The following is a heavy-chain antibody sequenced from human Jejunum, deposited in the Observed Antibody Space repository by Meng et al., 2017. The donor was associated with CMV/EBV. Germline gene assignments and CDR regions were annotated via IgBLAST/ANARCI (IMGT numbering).Heavy chain of an antibody. CDR2: ISISSFM. CDR3: ARVFKGGNYFDY. CDR1: GFTFSNDM. V-gene: IGHV3-21*01. D-gene: IGHD1-26*01. J-gene: IGHJ4*02. Sequence: CAASGFTFSNDMVNWVRQAPGKGLEWVSSISISSFMYYADSVKGRFTISRDNAKNSLYLQMNSLRAEDTAVYYCARVFKGGNYFDYWGQGTLVTVSS.